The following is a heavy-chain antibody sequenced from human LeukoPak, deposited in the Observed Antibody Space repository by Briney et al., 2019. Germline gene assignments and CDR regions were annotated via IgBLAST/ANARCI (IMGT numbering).Heavy chain of an antibody. J-gene: IGHJ4*02. CDR1: GGSVSSYY. CDR3: AGSGGFTSPQNY. CDR2: ISYTGGT. D-gene: IGHD3-16*01. V-gene: IGHV4-59*02. Sequence: TSETLSLTCTVSGGSVSSYYWSWIRQPPGKGLEWIGCISYTGGTNYTPSLKSRVTISLDTSKNQFPLKLNSVTAADTALYYCAGSGGFTSPQNYWGQGTLVTV.